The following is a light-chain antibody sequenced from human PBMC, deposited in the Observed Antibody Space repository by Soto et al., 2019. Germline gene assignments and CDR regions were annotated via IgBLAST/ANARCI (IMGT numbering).Light chain of an antibody. CDR1: SSNSGSNY. CDR2: RNN. Sequence: QSVLTQPPSASGTPGQRVSISCSGSSSNSGSNYVYWYQQLPGTAPKLLIYRNNQRPSGVPDRFSGSKSGTSASLAISGLRSEDEADYYCAALDDSLSGGVFGGGTKLTVL. J-gene: IGLJ3*02. CDR3: AALDDSLSGGV. V-gene: IGLV1-47*01.